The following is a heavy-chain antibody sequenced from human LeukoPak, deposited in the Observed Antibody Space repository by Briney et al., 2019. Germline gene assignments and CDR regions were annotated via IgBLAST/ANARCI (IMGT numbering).Heavy chain of an antibody. CDR1: GFTFDDYG. J-gene: IGHJ4*02. D-gene: IGHD3-22*01. CDR3: ARDRRIGGYYDSSGYYPLVFDY. CDR2: ISWKGCNI. Sequence: GGSLRLSCAPSGFTFDDYGMNWVRQAPGEGLECVSAISWKGCNIYYADSVKGRFTISRDDSKNQLYLQMNSLRAEDPAVYYCARDRRIGGYYDSSGYYPLVFDYWGQGTLVTVSS. V-gene: IGHV3-20*04.